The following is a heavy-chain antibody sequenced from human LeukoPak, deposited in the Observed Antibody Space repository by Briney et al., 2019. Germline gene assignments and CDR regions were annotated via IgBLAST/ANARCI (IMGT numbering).Heavy chain of an antibody. V-gene: IGHV4-34*01. Sequence: SETLSLTCAVYGGSLSGYYWSWIRQPPGKGLEWIGEINHSGSTNYNPSLKSRVTISVDTSKNQFSLKLSSVTAADTAVYYCARETYYYDSSEDYWGQGTLVTVSS. CDR1: GGSLSGYY. CDR3: ARETYYYDSSEDY. D-gene: IGHD3-22*01. J-gene: IGHJ4*02. CDR2: INHSGST.